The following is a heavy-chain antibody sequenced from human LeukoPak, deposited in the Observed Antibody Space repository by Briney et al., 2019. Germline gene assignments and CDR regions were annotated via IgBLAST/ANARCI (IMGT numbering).Heavy chain of an antibody. J-gene: IGHJ4*02. V-gene: IGHV4-34*01. CDR3: ARGRSRYSSSWCSSFDY. CDR1: GGSFSGYY. CDR2: INHSGST. D-gene: IGHD6-13*01. Sequence: SETLSLTCAVYGGSFSGYYWSWIRQPPGKGLEWIGEINHSGSTNYNPSLKSRVTISVDTSKNQFSLKLSSVTAADTAVYYCARGRSRYSSSWCSSFDYWGQGTLVTVSS.